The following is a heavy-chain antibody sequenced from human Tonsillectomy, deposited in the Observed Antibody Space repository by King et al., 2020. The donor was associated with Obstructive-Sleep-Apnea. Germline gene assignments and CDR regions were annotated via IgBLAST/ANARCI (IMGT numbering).Heavy chain of an antibody. CDR1: GYTFTTYY. D-gene: IGHD6-13*01. Sequence: QLVQSGAEVKKPGASVKVSCQASGYTFTTYYIHWVRQAPGQGLEWMGIINPSGSSTTYAQNFQGRVTMTRDTSTSTAYMELSSLRSDDTAVYFSASDSYSSRPGWLDSWGQGTLVTVSS. V-gene: IGHV1-46*01. CDR2: INPSGSST. CDR3: ASDSYSSRPGWLDS. J-gene: IGHJ5*01.